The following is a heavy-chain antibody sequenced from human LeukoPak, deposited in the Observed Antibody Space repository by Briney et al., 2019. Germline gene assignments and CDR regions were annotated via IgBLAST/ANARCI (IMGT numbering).Heavy chain of an antibody. V-gene: IGHV3-48*01. D-gene: IGHD6-6*01. CDR2: ISSSSTI. CDR3: ARGPNSNWSGLDF. J-gene: IGHJ4*02. Sequence: GGSLRLSCAASGFTFSSYSMNWVRQAPGKGLEWVSYISSSSTIYYADSVKGRFTISRDNAKNSLYLQMNSLRAEDTAVYYCARGPNSNWSGLDFWGQGTLLTVSS. CDR1: GFTFSSYS.